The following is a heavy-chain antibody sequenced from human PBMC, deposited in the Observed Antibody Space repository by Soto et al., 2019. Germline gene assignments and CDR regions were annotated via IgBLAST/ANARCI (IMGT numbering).Heavy chain of an antibody. D-gene: IGHD5-18*01. CDR1: GGTFSSYA. CDR3: ARTPIQLSTDYYYGMDV. Sequence: EASVKVSCKASGGTFSSYAISWVRQAPGQGLEWMGGVIPIFGTANYAQKFQGRVTITADESTSTAYMELSSLRSEDTAVYYCARTPIQLSTDYYYGMDVWGQGTTVTVSS. CDR2: VIPIFGTA. J-gene: IGHJ6*02. V-gene: IGHV1-69*13.